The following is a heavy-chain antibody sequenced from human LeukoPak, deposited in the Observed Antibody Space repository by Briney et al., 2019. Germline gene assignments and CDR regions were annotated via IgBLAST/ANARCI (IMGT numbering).Heavy chain of an antibody. V-gene: IGHV4-61*02. Sequence: PSETLSLTCSVSGGSLTSGSYYWSWLRQPAGKGLEWIGRIYTSGSTNYNPSLKSRVTISLDTSKNQVSLKLSSVTAADTAIYYCARATAWIDAFDFWGQGTMVTVSS. CDR2: IYTSGST. CDR1: GGSLTSGSYY. J-gene: IGHJ3*01. D-gene: IGHD5-12*01. CDR3: ARATAWIDAFDF.